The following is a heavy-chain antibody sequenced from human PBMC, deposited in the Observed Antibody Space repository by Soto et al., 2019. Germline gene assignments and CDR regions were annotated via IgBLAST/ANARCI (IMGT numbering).Heavy chain of an antibody. Sequence: PSETLSLTCTVSGGSISSYYWSWIRQPPGKGLEWIGYIYYSGSTNYNPSLKSRVTIAVDTSKNQFSLKLSSVTAADTAVYYCARVLTIVGVVTFNGALDIWGQGTMVTVSS. CDR1: GGSISSYY. CDR3: ARVLTIVGVVTFNGALDI. V-gene: IGHV4-59*01. D-gene: IGHD3-3*01. J-gene: IGHJ3*02. CDR2: IYYSGST.